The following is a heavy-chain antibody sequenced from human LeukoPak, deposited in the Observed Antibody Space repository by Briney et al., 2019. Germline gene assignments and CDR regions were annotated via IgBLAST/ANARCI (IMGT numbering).Heavy chain of an antibody. CDR1: GFTFSSYS. CDR2: ISSSSSTI. V-gene: IGHV3-48*04. J-gene: IGHJ4*02. D-gene: IGHD4-17*01. CDR3: ARDAYGDRDY. Sequence: GGSLRLSCAASGFTFSSYSMNWVRQAPGKGLEWVSYISSSSSTIYYADSVKGRFTISRDNAKNSLYLQMNSLRAEDTAVYYCARDAYGDRDYWGQGTLVTVSS.